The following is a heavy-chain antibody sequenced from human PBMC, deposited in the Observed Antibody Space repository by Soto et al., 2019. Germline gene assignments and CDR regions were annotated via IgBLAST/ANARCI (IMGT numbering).Heavy chain of an antibody. D-gene: IGHD4-17*01. J-gene: IGHJ4*02. Sequence: PGGSLRLSCAASGFIFISYAMSWGRQAPWKGLEWVSAISGSGGSTYYADSVKGRFTISRDNSKNTLYLQMNSLRAEDTAVYYCAKDLVVGDYEHIPFDYWGQGTLVTVSS. V-gene: IGHV3-23*01. CDR2: ISGSGGST. CDR3: AKDLVVGDYEHIPFDY. CDR1: GFIFISYA.